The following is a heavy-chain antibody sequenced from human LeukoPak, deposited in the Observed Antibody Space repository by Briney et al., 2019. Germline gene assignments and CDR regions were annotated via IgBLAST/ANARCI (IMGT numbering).Heavy chain of an antibody. CDR2: IRYDGSLR. Sequence: GSLRLSCAASAFRFSDHGMHWVRQAPGKGLEWVAFIRYDGSLRSYADSVRGRFTISRDSSKNTLYLQMNSLRAEDTAVYYCARDDPNYYGSGSYYNNWGQGTLVTVSS. CDR3: ARDDPNYYGSGSYYNN. J-gene: IGHJ4*02. V-gene: IGHV3-30*02. CDR1: AFRFSDHG. D-gene: IGHD3-10*01.